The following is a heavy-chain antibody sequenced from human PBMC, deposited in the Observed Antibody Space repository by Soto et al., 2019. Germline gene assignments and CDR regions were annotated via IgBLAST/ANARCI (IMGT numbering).Heavy chain of an antibody. J-gene: IGHJ4*02. D-gene: IGHD2-15*01. CDR3: ERGQVDTRLFDY. CDR2: IYPFYSDT. V-gene: IGHV5-51*01. Sequence: PGESLKISCKASGYTFTSYWILWVRQMPVEGLEFMGIIYPFYSDTRYSPSFQGHVTISSDNSISTSYLQLISVKASYTAMYYCERGQVDTRLFDYWGQGTLVTVSS. CDR1: GYTFTSYW.